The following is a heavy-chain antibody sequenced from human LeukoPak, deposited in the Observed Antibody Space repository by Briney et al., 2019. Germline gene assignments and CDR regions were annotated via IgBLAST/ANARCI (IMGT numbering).Heavy chain of an antibody. D-gene: IGHD2-15*01. CDR3: ARDYCSGGSCSYFDY. CDR2: IYYSGST. J-gene: IGHJ4*02. V-gene: IGHV4-59*01. Sequence: SETLSLTCTVSGGSISSYYWSWIRQPPGKGLERIGYIYYSGSTNYNPSLKSRVTISVDTSKNQFSLKLSSVTAADTAVYYCARDYCSGGSCSYFDYWGQGTPVTVSS. CDR1: GGSISSYY.